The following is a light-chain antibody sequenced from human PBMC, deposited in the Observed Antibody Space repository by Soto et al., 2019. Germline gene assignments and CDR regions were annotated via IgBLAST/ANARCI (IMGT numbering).Light chain of an antibody. CDR3: QHYGNSPPEYT. Sequence: EIVLTQSPGTLSLSPGERATLSCRASQSVSSSFLAWYQQRPGQAPRLLIFGASYRATGIPDRFSGSGSGTDFPLTISRLEPEDFAVYYCQHYGNSPPEYTFGPGTKVDSK. V-gene: IGKV3-20*01. CDR2: GAS. J-gene: IGKJ3*01. CDR1: QSVSSSF.